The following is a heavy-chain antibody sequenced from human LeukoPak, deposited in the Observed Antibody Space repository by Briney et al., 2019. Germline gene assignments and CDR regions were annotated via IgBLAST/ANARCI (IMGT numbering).Heavy chain of an antibody. D-gene: IGHD4-17*01. CDR2: IIPIFGIA. CDR3: AREGEYGDYVFDS. J-gene: IGHJ4*02. Sequence: SVKVSCKSSGGTFSSYAISWVRQAPGQGLEWMGRIIPIFGIANYAQKFQGRVTITADKSTSTAYMELSSLRSEDTAVYYCAREGEYGDYVFDSWGQGTLVTVSS. V-gene: IGHV1-69*04. CDR1: GGTFSSYA.